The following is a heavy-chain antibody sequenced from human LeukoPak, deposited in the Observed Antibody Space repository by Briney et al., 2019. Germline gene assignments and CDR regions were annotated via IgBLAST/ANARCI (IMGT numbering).Heavy chain of an antibody. CDR1: GFTFSRYG. V-gene: IGHV3-30*18. J-gene: IGHJ3*01. D-gene: IGHD6-19*01. CDR2: ISHDGSNK. CDR3: VKKAVAGTHDAFDF. Sequence: GRSLRLSCAASGFTFSRYGMHWVRQAPGKGLEWVAVISHDGSNKLYEDSMKGRFTISRDNSKYTLYLQMNSPRPEDTALFYCVKKAVAGTHDAFDFWGQGTMVTVSS.